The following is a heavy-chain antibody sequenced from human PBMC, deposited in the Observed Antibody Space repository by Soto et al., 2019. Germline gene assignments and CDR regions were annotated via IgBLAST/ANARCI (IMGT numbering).Heavy chain of an antibody. D-gene: IGHD6-6*01. CDR3: ARGEQLVAYYYYYGMDV. J-gene: IGHJ6*02. V-gene: IGHV1-69*13. CDR2: IIPIFGTA. CDR1: GGTFSSCA. Sequence: GASVKVSCKASGGTFSSCAISWVRQAPGQGLEWMGGIIPIFGTANYAQKFQGRVTITADESTSTAYMELSSLRSEDTAVYYCARGEQLVAYYYYYGMDVWGQGTTVTVSS.